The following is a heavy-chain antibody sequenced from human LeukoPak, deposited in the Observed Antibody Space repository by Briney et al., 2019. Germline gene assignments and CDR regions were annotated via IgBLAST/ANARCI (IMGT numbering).Heavy chain of an antibody. V-gene: IGHV3-33*03. CDR2: IWYDGSNK. D-gene: IGHD5-12*01. CDR3: VGAYDLRF. J-gene: IGHJ4*02. CDR1: GFTFSDYG. Sequence: GGSLRLSCAASGFTFSDYGMHWVRQAPGKGLEWVAVIWYDGSNKYYADSVKGRFTISRENAKNTLYLQMNSLRAEDTAVYYCVGAYDLRFWGQGTLVTVS.